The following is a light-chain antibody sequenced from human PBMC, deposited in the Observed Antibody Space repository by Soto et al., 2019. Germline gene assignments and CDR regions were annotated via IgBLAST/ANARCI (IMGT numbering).Light chain of an antibody. CDR1: SSNIGSNT. J-gene: IGLJ3*02. CDR3: VLWVEIVNAGL. CDR2: SNN. Sequence: QSVLTQPPAAAGTPGERVSISCSGSSSNIGSNTVNWYQQLPGPAPKLLIYSNNQPPSGVPDRFSGSKSGTAASRAISGLQSEDEADYYFVLWVEIVNAGLFGGGTQVNVL. V-gene: IGLV1-44*01.